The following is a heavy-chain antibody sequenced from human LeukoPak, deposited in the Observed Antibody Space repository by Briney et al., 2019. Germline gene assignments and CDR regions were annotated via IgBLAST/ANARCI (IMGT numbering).Heavy chain of an antibody. Sequence: GGSLRLSCAASGFTFSSYSMNWVRQAPGKGLEWVSSISSSSSYIYYAESVKGRFTISRDNAKNSLYLQMNSLRAEDTAVYYCARQGGYGPAGPPFFDNWGQGTLVTVSS. CDR1: GFTFSSYS. V-gene: IGHV3-21*01. J-gene: IGHJ4*02. CDR3: ARQGGYGPAGPPFFDN. D-gene: IGHD5-12*01. CDR2: ISSSSSYI.